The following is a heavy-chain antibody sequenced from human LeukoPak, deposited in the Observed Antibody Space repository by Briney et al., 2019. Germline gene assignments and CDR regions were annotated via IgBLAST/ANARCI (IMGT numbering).Heavy chain of an antibody. Sequence: PGGSLRLSCAASGFTFRSYSMNWVRQAPGKGLEWVSSISSSSSYIYYADSVKGRFTISRDNAKNSLYLQMNSLRAEDTAVYYCARVSSGGYCSGGSCYSYGMDVWGQGTTVTVSS. CDR2: ISSSSSYI. D-gene: IGHD2-15*01. CDR1: GFTFRSYS. J-gene: IGHJ6*02. V-gene: IGHV3-21*01. CDR3: ARVSSGGYCSGGSCYSYGMDV.